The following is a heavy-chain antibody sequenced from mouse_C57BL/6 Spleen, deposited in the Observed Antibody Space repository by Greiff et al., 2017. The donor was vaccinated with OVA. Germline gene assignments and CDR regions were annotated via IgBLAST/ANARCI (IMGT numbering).Heavy chain of an antibody. CDR1: GYTFTSYW. D-gene: IGHD1-1*01. CDR2: IDPSDSYT. CDR3: ARGLSGSSFGGFAY. Sequence: VQLQQPGAELVRPGTSVKLSCKASGYTFTSYWMHWVKQRPGQGLEWIGVIDPSDSYTNYNQKFKGKATLTVDTSSSTAYMQLSSLTSEDSAVYYCARGLSGSSFGGFAYWGQGTLVTVSA. J-gene: IGHJ3*01. V-gene: IGHV1-59*01.